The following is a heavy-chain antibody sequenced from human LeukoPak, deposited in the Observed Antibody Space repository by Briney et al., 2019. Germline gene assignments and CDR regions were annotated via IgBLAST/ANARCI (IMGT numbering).Heavy chain of an antibody. CDR1: GFTFDNYA. Sequence: GGSLRLSCAASGFTFDNYAMSWVRQAPGKGLEWVSGISDRGDRTYYTGSVKGRFTISRDNSKNTLYLQMNSLRADDTAVYYCAKDAPGAGGFDYWGQGTLVTVSS. J-gene: IGHJ4*02. D-gene: IGHD1-14*01. CDR2: ISDRGDRT. CDR3: AKDAPGAGGFDY. V-gene: IGHV3-23*01.